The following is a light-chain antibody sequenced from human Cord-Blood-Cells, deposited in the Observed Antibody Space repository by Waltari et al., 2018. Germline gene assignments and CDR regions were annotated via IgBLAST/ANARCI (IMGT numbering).Light chain of an antibody. V-gene: IGLV2-23*02. CDR3: CSYAGSSTRYV. CDR2: EVS. CDR1: SSDVGSYNL. Sequence: QSALTQPASVSGSPGQSITISCTGTSSDVGSYNLVSWSQQQPGKAPKLMIYEVSKRPSGVSNRFSGSKSGNTASLTISGLQAEDEAEYYCCSYAGSSTRYVFGTGTKVTVL. J-gene: IGLJ1*01.